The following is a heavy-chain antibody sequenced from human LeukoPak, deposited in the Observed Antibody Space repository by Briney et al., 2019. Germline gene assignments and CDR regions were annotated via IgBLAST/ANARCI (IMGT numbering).Heavy chain of an antibody. CDR3: ARDQYQLLEYYFDY. Sequence: GGSLRLSCAASGFTFSSYSMNWVRQAPGKGLEWVSYISSSSSTIYYADSVKGRFTISRDNAKNSLYLQMNSLRAEDTAVYYCARDQYQLLEYYFDYWGQGTLVTVSS. D-gene: IGHD2-2*01. CDR1: GFTFSSYS. CDR2: ISSSSSTI. J-gene: IGHJ4*02. V-gene: IGHV3-48*01.